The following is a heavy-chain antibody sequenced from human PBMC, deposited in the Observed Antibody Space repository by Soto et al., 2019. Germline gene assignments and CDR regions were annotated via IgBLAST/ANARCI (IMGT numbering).Heavy chain of an antibody. CDR1: GFTFSSYS. CDR2: ISGGGGGT. J-gene: IGHJ3*02. V-gene: IGHV3-23*01. D-gene: IGHD3-9*01. CDR3: VKDKKYDILSAWDALDI. Sequence: PGGSLRLSCAASGFTFSSYSMTWVRQAPGKGLEWVAAISGGGGGTYYADPVKGRFTISRDNPKNTLHLQMNNLRAEDTATYYCVKDKKYDILSAWDALDIWGHGTLVTVSS.